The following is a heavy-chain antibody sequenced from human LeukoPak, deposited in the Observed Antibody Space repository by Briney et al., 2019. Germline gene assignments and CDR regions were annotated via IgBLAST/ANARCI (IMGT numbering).Heavy chain of an antibody. V-gene: IGHV1-3*01. CDR3: ARGGPNRSGWTLDY. CDR2: INADNGNT. Sequence: ASVKVSCKASGYTFTEYAMHWVRLAPGHGLEWMGWINADNGNTESSQRFQGRLSITWDTSATTAYMELSSLTSEDTAVYYCARGGPNRSGWTLDYWGPGTLVTVSS. CDR1: GYTFTEYA. D-gene: IGHD6-19*01. J-gene: IGHJ4*02.